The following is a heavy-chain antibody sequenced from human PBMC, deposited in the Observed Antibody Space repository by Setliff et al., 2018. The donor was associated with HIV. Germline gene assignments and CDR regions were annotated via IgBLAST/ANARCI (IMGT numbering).Heavy chain of an antibody. J-gene: IGHJ6*03. CDR3: AREAYYYGSGSYYPPIYYYYYMDG. V-gene: IGHV1-69*05. D-gene: IGHD3-10*01. CDR1: GGTFSSYA. CDR2: IIPIFGTA. Sequence: SVKVSCKASGGTFSSYAISWVRQAPGQGLEWMGGIIPIFGTANYAQKFQGRVTITTDESTSTAYMELSSLRSEDTAVYYCAREAYYYGSGSYYPPIYYYYYMDGWGKGTTVTVSS.